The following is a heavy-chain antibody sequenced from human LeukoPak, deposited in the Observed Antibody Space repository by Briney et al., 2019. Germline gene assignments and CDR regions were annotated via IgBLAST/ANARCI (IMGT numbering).Heavy chain of an antibody. CDR3: ARGRKSGGRHDALDI. Sequence: GGSLRLSCEASGFTFDDYDMSCVRHAPGKGLGWGSGINWNGGDTGYADSVKGRFTISRDNAKHSLYLQMNSLRAEHTALYYCARGRKSGGRHDALDIWGQGTMVTVSS. CDR1: GFTFDDYD. J-gene: IGHJ3*02. V-gene: IGHV3-20*04. D-gene: IGHD6-19*01. CDR2: INWNGGDT.